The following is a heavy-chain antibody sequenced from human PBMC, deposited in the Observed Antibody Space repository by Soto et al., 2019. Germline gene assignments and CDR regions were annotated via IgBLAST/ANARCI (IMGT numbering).Heavy chain of an antibody. J-gene: IGHJ4*02. Sequence: ASVKVSCKASGYTFTSYYIHWVRQAPGQGLEWMGIINPSGGSTSYAQKFQGRVTMTRDTSTSTVYMELSSLRSEDTAVYYCARDLVPRSVTTFGTLDYWGQGTLVTVSS. V-gene: IGHV1-46*03. CDR1: GYTFTSYY. D-gene: IGHD3-16*01. CDR2: INPSGGST. CDR3: ARDLVPRSVTTFGTLDY.